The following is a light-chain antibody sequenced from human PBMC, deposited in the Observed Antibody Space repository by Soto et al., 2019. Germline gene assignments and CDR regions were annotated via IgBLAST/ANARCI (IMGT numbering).Light chain of an antibody. V-gene: IGKV3-11*01. J-gene: IGKJ4*01. Sequence: ENVLTQSPATLSLSPGERATHSCRASQSVSSYLAWYQQKPGQAPRLLIYDASDRASGIPARFSGSGSGTDFTLTISSLEPEDFAVYYCQQRYNWPLTFGGGTKVDI. CDR1: QSVSSY. CDR2: DAS. CDR3: QQRYNWPLT.